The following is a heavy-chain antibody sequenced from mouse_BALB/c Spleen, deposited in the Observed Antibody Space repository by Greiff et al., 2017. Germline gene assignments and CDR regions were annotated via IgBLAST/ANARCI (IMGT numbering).Heavy chain of an antibody. V-gene: IGHV5-12-1*01. CDR3: ARHPGQGYFDY. CDR1: GFAFSSYD. Sequence: EVKLVESGGGLVKPGGSLKLSCAASGFAFSSYDMSWVRQTPEKRLEWVAYISSGGGSTYYPDTVKGRFTISRDNAKNTLYLQMSSLKSEDTAMYYCARHPGQGYFDYWGQGTTLTVSS. J-gene: IGHJ2*01. CDR2: ISSGGGST.